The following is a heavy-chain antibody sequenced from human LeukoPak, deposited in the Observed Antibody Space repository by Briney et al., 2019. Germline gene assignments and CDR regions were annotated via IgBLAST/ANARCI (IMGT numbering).Heavy chain of an antibody. CDR2: ISYDGSNK. CDR3: ASGHDYGGHFDY. Sequence: GGSLRLSCAASGFTFSSYAMHWVRQAPGKGLEWVAVISYDGSNKYYADSVKGRFTISRDNSKNTLYLQMNSLRAEDTAVYYCASGHDYGGHFDYWGQGTLVTVSS. J-gene: IGHJ4*02. V-gene: IGHV3-30-3*01. D-gene: IGHD4-23*01. CDR1: GFTFSSYA.